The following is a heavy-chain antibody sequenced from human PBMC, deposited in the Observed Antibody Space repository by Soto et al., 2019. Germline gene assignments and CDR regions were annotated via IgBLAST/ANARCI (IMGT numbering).Heavy chain of an antibody. CDR2: IYPGDSDT. CDR1: GYSFTSYW. V-gene: IGHV5-51*01. CDR3: AILDFWSGYYTGGSYYYGMDV. D-gene: IGHD3-3*01. Sequence: PGESLKISCKGSGYSFTSYWIGWVRQMPGKGLEWMGIIYPGDSDTRYSPYFQGQVTISADKSISTAYLQWSSLKASDTAMYYCAILDFWSGYYTGGSYYYGMDVWGQGTTVTVSS. J-gene: IGHJ6*02.